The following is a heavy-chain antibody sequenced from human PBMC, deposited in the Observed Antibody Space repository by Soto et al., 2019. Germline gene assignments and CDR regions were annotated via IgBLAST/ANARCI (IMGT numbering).Heavy chain of an antibody. CDR1: GFTFSSYA. V-gene: IGHV3-23*01. J-gene: IGHJ4*02. Sequence: EVQLLESGGDLIQPGGSLRHSCAASGFTFSSYAMSWVRQAPGKGLGWVSAISSSGGSMFYADSVKGRFTISRDNSRNTLYLQMNRLRAKDTAIYYCAKYQPMTQPRPYFDYWGQGTLVTVSS. CDR3: AKYQPMTQPRPYFDY. CDR2: ISSSGGSM. D-gene: IGHD3-22*01.